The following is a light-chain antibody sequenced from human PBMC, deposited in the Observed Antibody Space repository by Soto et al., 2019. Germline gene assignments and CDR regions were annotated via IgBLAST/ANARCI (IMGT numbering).Light chain of an antibody. CDR1: QSVSSY. V-gene: IGKV3-20*01. CDR3: QQYGSSPIT. CDR2: DAS. J-gene: IGKJ5*01. Sequence: EIVLTQSPAPLSLSPGERATLSCRASQSVSSYLAWYQQKPGQAPRLLIYDASNRATGIPARFSGSGSGTDFTLTISRLEPEDFALYYCQQYGSSPITFGQGTRLEIK.